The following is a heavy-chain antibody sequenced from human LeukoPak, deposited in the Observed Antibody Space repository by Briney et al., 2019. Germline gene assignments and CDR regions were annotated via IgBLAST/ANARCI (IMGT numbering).Heavy chain of an antibody. Sequence: PGGFLRLSCAGSGFTFSNWGMTWVRQAPGKGLEWVSTISGSGADTYYADSVKGRFTISRDNSKNTLYLQMSSLRAEDTAIYYCTIGDFGYFQHWGQGTLVTVSS. V-gene: IGHV3-23*01. CDR3: TIGDFGYFQH. CDR2: ISGSGADT. D-gene: IGHD4-17*01. CDR1: GFTFSNWG. J-gene: IGHJ1*01.